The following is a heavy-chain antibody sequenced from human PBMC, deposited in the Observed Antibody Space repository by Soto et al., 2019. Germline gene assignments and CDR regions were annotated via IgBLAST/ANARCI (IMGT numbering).Heavy chain of an antibody. D-gene: IGHD2-21*02. V-gene: IGHV1-69*01. CDR3: ARVLPYCGGDCYYDY. CDR1: GGTFSSCA. CDR2: IIPIFGTA. Sequence: QVQLVQSGAEVKKPGSSVKVSCKASGGTFSSCAISWVRQAPGQGLEWMGGIIPIFGTANYAQKFQGRVTITADESTSTAYMELSSLRSEDTAVYYCARVLPYCGGDCYYDYWGLGTLVTVSS. J-gene: IGHJ4*02.